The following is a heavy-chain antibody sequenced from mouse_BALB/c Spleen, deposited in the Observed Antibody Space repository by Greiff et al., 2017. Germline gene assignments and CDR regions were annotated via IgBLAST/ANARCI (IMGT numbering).Heavy chain of an antibody. J-gene: IGHJ2*01. V-gene: IGHV1S81*02. CDR1: GYTFTSYY. D-gene: IGHD2-1*01. CDR2: INPSNGGT. Sequence: QVHVKQSGAELVKPGASVKLSCKASGYTFTSYYMYWVKQRPGQGLEWIGEINPSNGGTNFNEKFKSKATLTVDKSSSTAYMQLSSLTSEDSAVYYCTRWGYGNYEADYWGQGTTLTVSS. CDR3: TRWGYGNYEADY.